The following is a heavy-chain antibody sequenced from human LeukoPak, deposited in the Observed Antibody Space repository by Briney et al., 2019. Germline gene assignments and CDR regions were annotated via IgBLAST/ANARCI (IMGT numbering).Heavy chain of an antibody. CDR1: GYTFTSYG. V-gene: IGHV1-18*01. J-gene: IGHJ3*02. Sequence: GASVKVSCKASGYTFTSYGISWVRQAPGQGLEWMGWISAYNGNTNYAQKLQGRVTMTTDTSTSTAYMELRSLRSDDTAVYYCAREKWELLRTDDAFDIWGQGTMVTVSS. CDR3: AREKWELLRTDDAFDI. CDR2: ISAYNGNT. D-gene: IGHD1-26*01.